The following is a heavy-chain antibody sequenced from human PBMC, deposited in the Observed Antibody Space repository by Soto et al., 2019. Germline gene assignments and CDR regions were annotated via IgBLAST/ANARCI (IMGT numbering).Heavy chain of an antibody. J-gene: IGHJ6*03. CDR3: ARGCSDGDVDVVWSGYYNSTPPEYYYYYMDV. D-gene: IGHD3-3*01. CDR1: GFTFSSYS. Sequence: GGSLRLSCAASGFTFSSYSMNWVRQAPGKGLEWVSSISSSSSYIYYADSVKGRFTISRDNAKNSLYLQMNSLRAEDTAVYYCARGCSDGDVDVVWSGYYNSTPPEYYYYYMDVWGKGTTVTVSS. V-gene: IGHV3-21*01. CDR2: ISSSSSYI.